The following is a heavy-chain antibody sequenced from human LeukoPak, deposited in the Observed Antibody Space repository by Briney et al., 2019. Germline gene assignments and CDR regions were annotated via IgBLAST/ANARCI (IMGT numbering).Heavy chain of an antibody. CDR3: ARAGSVAGSGAFDI. J-gene: IGHJ3*02. CDR2: TYYRSKWYN. CDR1: GDSVSSSSAA. D-gene: IGHD6-19*01. V-gene: IGHV6-1*01. Sequence: SQTLSLTCAISGDSVSSSSAAWNWIRQSPSRGLVCLGRTYYRSKWYNDYAVSVRGRITINPDTSKNQFSLQLNSVTPEDTAVYYCARAGSVAGSGAFDIWGQGTMVTVSS.